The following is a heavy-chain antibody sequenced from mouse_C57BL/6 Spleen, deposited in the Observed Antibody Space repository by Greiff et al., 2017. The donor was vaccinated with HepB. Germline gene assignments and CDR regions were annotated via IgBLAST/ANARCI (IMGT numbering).Heavy chain of an antibody. CDR1: GYTFTSYW. J-gene: IGHJ2*01. Sequence: VQLQQPGAELVMPGASVKLSCKASGYTFTSYWMHWVKQRPGQGLEWIGEIDPSDSYTNYNQKFKGKSTLTVDKSSSTAYMQLSSLTSEDSAVYYCARHRYFDYWGQGTTLTVSS. V-gene: IGHV1-69*01. CDR3: ARHRYFDY. CDR2: IDPSDSYT.